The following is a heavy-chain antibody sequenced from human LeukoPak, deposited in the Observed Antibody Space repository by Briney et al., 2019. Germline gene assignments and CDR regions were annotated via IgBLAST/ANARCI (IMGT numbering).Heavy chain of an antibody. D-gene: IGHD5-18*01. J-gene: IGHJ6*02. CDR3: AGYTIHTNYYYGMDV. Sequence: PGGSLRLSCAASGFTFRSYSMNWVRQAPGRGLEWVSFIRSKAYGGTTEYAASVKGRFTMSRDDATSIAYLQMNSLKTEDTAVYHCAGYTIHTNYYYGMDVWGQGTTVTVSS. V-gene: IGHV3-49*04. CDR2: IRSKAYGGTT. CDR1: GFTFRSYS.